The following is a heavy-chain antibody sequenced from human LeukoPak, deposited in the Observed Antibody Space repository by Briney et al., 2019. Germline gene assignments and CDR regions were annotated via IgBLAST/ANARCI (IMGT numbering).Heavy chain of an antibody. Sequence: ASXXVSCKASGYTFTSYDINWVRQATGQGLEWMGWMNPNSGNTGYAQKFQGRVTMTRNTSISTAYMELSSLRSEDTAVYYCATNYDFWRGLVGSFDYWGQGTLVTVSS. V-gene: IGHV1-8*01. CDR3: ATNYDFWRGLVGSFDY. CDR2: MNPNSGNT. J-gene: IGHJ4*02. CDR1: GYTFTSYD. D-gene: IGHD3-3*01.